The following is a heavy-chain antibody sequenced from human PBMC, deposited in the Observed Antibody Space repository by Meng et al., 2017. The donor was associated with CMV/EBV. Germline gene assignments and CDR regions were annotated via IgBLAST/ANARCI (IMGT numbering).Heavy chain of an antibody. D-gene: IGHD1-26*01. CDR1: GGTFSSYT. J-gene: IGHJ6*02. Sequence: SVKVSCKASGGTFSSYTISWVRQAPGQGLEWMGRIIPILGIANYAQKFQGRVTITADKSTSTAYMEPSSLRSEDTAVYYCARGFREWELYTGVGGMDVWGQGTTVTVSS. CDR3: ARGFREWELYTGVGGMDV. CDR2: IIPILGIA. V-gene: IGHV1-69*02.